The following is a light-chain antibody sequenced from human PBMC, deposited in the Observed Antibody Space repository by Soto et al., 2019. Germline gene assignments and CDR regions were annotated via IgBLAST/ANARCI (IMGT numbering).Light chain of an antibody. V-gene: IGKV1-5*03. J-gene: IGKJ4*01. CDR1: QTINSW. CDR2: KAS. CDR3: QQYNAYPLT. Sequence: DIPMTQSPSTLSASVGDRVTITCRASQTINSWLAWYQQKPGKAPTLLIYKASTLESGVPSRFSGSGSGTESSLTISSLQPDDFASYYCQQYNAYPLTFGGGTTVDIK.